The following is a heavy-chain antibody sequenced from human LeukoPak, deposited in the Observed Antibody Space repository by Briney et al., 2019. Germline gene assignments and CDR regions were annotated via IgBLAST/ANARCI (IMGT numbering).Heavy chain of an antibody. CDR1: GGSISSYY. J-gene: IGHJ3*02. D-gene: IGHD5-18*01. Sequence: SETLSLTCTVSGGSISSYYWSWIRQPPGKGLEWIGYIYYSGSTNYNPSLKSRVTISVDTSKNQFSLKLSSVTAADTAVYYCAREGAMVTAFDIWGQGTMVTVSS. V-gene: IGHV4-59*01. CDR3: AREGAMVTAFDI. CDR2: IYYSGST.